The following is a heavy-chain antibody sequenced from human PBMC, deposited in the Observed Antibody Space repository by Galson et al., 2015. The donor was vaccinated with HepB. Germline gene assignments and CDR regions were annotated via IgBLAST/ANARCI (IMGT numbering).Heavy chain of an antibody. D-gene: IGHD7-27*01. V-gene: IGHV3-21*01. Sequence: SLRLSCAASGFTFNDYNMIWVRQAPGKGLEWVSSISSDSSYIYYADSVRGRFTISRDNAKNSLYLQMNSLRVEDTAIYYCSKDPPLGTPFDYWRQGTLVAVSS. J-gene: IGHJ4*02. CDR2: ISSDSSYI. CDR3: SKDPPLGTPFDY. CDR1: GFTFNDYN.